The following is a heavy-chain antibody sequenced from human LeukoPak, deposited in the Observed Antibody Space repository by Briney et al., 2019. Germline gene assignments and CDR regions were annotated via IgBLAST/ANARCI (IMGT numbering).Heavy chain of an antibody. CDR2: ISYDGSNK. V-gene: IGHV3-30-3*01. CDR1: EFTFGNYA. J-gene: IGHJ4*02. Sequence: GGSLRLSCVVSEFTFGNYAMHWVRQAPGRGLEWVAVISYDGSNKYYADSVKGRFTISRDNSKNTLYLQMNSLRAEDTAVYYCARDPGEQDFDYWGQGTLVTVSS. CDR3: ARDPGEQDFDY. D-gene: IGHD1-14*01.